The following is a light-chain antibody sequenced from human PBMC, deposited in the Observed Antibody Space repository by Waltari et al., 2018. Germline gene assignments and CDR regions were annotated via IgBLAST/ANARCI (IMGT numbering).Light chain of an antibody. Sequence: QSALPQPASVSGSPGQSITRPCTGTSSERCAYHYRSWYQHRPGTVPKLMIYDVSNRSSGVSSRFSGSKSGNTASLIISGLQAEDEADYYCSSHAGSSTLFGSGTKVTVL. J-gene: IGLJ1*01. V-gene: IGLV2-14*03. CDR2: DVS. CDR3: SSHAGSSTL. CDR1: SSERCAYHY.